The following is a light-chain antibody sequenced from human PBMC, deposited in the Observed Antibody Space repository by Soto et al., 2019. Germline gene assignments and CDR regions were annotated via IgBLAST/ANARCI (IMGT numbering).Light chain of an antibody. J-gene: IGKJ1*01. CDR3: KRYKIYLRT. Sequence: DIQMTQSPSSLSASVGDRVTITCQASQDISNYLNWYQQKPGKAPTLLIYDASNLETGAPSRFSGSGCGTNFTFPISTLHPKDMEPFYCKRYKIYLRTFGQGTKV. CDR1: QDISNY. CDR2: DAS. V-gene: IGKV1-33*01.